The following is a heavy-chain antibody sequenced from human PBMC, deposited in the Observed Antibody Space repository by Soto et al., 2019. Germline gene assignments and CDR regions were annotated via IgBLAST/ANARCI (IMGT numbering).Heavy chain of an antibody. J-gene: IGHJ6*03. Sequence: ASVKVSCKASGYTFTSYGISWVRQAPGQGLEWMGWISAYNGNTNYAQKLQGRVTMTTDTSTSTAYMELRSLRSDDTAVYYCARCTVADFYYYYYYKDVWGKGTTVTVSS. CDR2: ISAYNGNT. CDR3: ARCTVADFYYYYYYKDV. V-gene: IGHV1-18*01. CDR1: GYTFTSYG. D-gene: IGHD4-17*01.